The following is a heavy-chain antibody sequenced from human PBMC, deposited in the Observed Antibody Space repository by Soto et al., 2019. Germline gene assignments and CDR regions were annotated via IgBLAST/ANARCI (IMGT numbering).Heavy chain of an antibody. D-gene: IGHD3-16*01. V-gene: IGHV2-5*02. CDR2: IYWDDDK. J-gene: IGHJ5*02. Sequence: QITLKESGPTLVKPTQTLTLTCTVSGFSLTTRGVGVGWIRQPPGKALECLALIYWDDDKRYSPSLQSRPSITKDTSKNQVVLTMTNVDPVDTATYYCAHIPNYYQYDWFDPWGQGTLVSVSS. CDR3: AHIPNYYQYDWFDP. CDR1: GFSLTTRGVG.